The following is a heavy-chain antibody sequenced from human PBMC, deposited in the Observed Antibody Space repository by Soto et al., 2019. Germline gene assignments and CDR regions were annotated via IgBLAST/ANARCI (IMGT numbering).Heavy chain of an antibody. CDR3: ARVVTVVNSFRYWHVAL. J-gene: IGHJ2*01. Sequence: QVQLVQSGAEVKKPGSSVKVCCKASGGTFSSYAISWVRQAPGQGLEWMGGIIPIFGTTNYAQKFQGRVTSTADASTSTPYRELNSRTPEDMAVSSCARVVTVVNSFRYWHVALWGRGTKVTVSS. V-gene: IGHV1-69*12. CDR1: GGTFSSYA. CDR2: IIPIFGTT. D-gene: IGHD2-21*02.